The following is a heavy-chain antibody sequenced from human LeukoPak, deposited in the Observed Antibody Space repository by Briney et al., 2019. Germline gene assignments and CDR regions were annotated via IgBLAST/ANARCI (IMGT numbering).Heavy chain of an antibody. J-gene: IGHJ4*02. V-gene: IGHV5-51*01. CDR2: IYPGDSDT. D-gene: IGHD6-19*01. CDR3: ARLQQPGIAVAGPPDY. Sequence: GESLKISCKGSGSSFTSYWIGWVRQMPGKGLEWMGIIYPGDSDTRYSPSFQGQVTISADKSISTAYLQWSSLKASDTAMYYCARLQQPGIAVAGPPDYWGQGTLVTVSS. CDR1: GSSFTSYW.